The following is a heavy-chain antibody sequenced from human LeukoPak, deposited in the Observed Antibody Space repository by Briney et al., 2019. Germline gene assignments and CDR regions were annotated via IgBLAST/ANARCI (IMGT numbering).Heavy chain of an antibody. CDR1: GYTFTSYG. D-gene: IGHD3-22*01. CDR3: ARDLGLSSGYAYYYYGMDV. V-gene: IGHV1-18*01. Sequence: GASVKVSCKASGYTFTSYGFNWVRQAPGQGLEWMGWIIAYNGNTNYAQKLQGRVTITRDTSASTAYMELSSLRSEDTAMYYCARDLGLSSGYAYYYYGMDVWGQGTTVIVSS. J-gene: IGHJ6*02. CDR2: IIAYNGNT.